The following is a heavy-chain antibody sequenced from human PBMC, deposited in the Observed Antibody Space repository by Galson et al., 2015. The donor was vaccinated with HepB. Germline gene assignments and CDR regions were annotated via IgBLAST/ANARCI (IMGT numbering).Heavy chain of an antibody. D-gene: IGHD2-2*01. V-gene: IGHV5-51*01. J-gene: IGHJ5*02. CDR2: IYPGDSDT. CDR1: GYSFTSYW. Sequence: QSGAEVKKPGESLKISCTGSGYSFTSYWIGWVRQMPGKGLEWMGIIYPGDSDTRYSPSFQGQVTISADKSISTAYLQWSSLKASDTAMYYCARQLGYCSSTSCFRNWFDPWGQGTLVTVSS. CDR3: ARQLGYCSSTSCFRNWFDP.